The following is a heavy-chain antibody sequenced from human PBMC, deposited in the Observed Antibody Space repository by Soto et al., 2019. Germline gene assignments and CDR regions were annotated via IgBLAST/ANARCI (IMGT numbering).Heavy chain of an antibody. D-gene: IGHD3-3*01. Sequence: PSETLSLTCAVSGDSISSGYYWAWIRQPPGKGLEWIGSIYYSGSTNYNPSLKSRVTISVDTSKNQFSLKLSSVTAADTAVYYCARDGAYYDFWSGSRNYYYGMDVWGQGTTVTVSS. CDR1: GDSISSGYY. CDR2: IYYSGST. CDR3: ARDGAYYDFWSGSRNYYYGMDV. V-gene: IGHV4-38-2*02. J-gene: IGHJ6*02.